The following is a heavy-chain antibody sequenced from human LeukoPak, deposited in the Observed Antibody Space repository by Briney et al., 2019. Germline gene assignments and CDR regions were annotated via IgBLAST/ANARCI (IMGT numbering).Heavy chain of an antibody. Sequence: ASVKVSCKASGYTFTSYAMHWVRQAPGQRLEWMGWINAGNGNTQYSQKFQGRVTITRDTSASTAYMELSSLRSEDTAVYYCAREVGDGDLYFDYWGQGTLVTVSS. D-gene: IGHD4-17*01. V-gene: IGHV1-3*01. CDR2: INAGNGNT. J-gene: IGHJ4*02. CDR3: AREVGDGDLYFDY. CDR1: GYTFTSYA.